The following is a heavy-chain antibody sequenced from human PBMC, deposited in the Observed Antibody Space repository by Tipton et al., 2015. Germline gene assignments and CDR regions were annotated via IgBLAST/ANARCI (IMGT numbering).Heavy chain of an antibody. J-gene: IGHJ6*02. V-gene: IGHV3-7*03. D-gene: IGHD5-24*01. CDR3: ARDLEHGMDV. Sequence: SLRLSCAASGFIFTNYWMTWVRQAPGKGLEWVANIKQDGSEKYYVDSVKGRFTISRDNAKNSLYLQMNSLRAEDTAIYYCARDLEHGMDVWGQGTSVTVSS. CDR1: GFIFTNYW. CDR2: IKQDGSEK.